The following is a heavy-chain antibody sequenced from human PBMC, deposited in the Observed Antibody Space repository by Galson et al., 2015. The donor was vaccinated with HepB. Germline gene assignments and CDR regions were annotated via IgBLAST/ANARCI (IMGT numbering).Heavy chain of an antibody. CDR3: ARGGGSYAYFDS. D-gene: IGHD1-26*01. CDR2: ISSSGSNI. Sequence: SLRLSCAASGFTFSSYTMNWVRQAPGKGLEWLSHISSSGSNIYYADSVKGRFTISRDNAQNSLYLQMNSLRAEDTAVYYCARGGGSYAYFDSWGQGTLVTVSS. J-gene: IGHJ4*02. V-gene: IGHV3-48*01. CDR1: GFTFSSYT.